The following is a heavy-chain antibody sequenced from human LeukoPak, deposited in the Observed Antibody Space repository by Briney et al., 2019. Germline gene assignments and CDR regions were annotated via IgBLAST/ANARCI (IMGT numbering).Heavy chain of an antibody. Sequence: GGSLRLSCAASGFTFNTYWMTWVRQAPGEGLEWVGTIKEDASEIYSADSVKGRFTISRDNSKNTLYLQMNSLRAEDTAVYYCARLTIRGDYFDYWGQGTLVTVSS. CDR2: IKEDASEI. D-gene: IGHD3-10*01. J-gene: IGHJ4*02. CDR1: GFTFNTYW. CDR3: ARLTIRGDYFDY. V-gene: IGHV3-7*03.